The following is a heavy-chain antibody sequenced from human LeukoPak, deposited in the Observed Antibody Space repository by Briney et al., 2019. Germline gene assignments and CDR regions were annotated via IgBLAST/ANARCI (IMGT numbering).Heavy chain of an antibody. D-gene: IGHD5-12*01. CDR1: GFTFSTHA. J-gene: IGHJ4*02. V-gene: IGHV3-30*10. Sequence: GGSLRLSRAASGFTFSTHAMHWVRQAPGKGLEWVAVASHDGNTKYYTDSVKGRFTISRDNSKNTLYLQMNGLRTDDTAVYYCARAIVGTENFDYWGQGTLVTVSS. CDR2: ASHDGNTK. CDR3: ARAIVGTENFDY.